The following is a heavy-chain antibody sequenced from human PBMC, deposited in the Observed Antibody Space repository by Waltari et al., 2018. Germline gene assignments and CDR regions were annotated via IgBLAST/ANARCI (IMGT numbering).Heavy chain of an antibody. Sequence: QVQLVQSGAEVKKPGSSVKVSCKASGGTFSSYAISWVRQAPGQGLEWMGGIIPIFVKENYAQKFQCRVTITSYESTSTAYMDLSSLRSEDTAVYYCACYRVGDYGSDDAFDIWGQGTMVTVSS. D-gene: IGHD4-17*01. V-gene: IGHV1-69*13. CDR2: IIPIFVKE. J-gene: IGHJ3*02. CDR1: GGTFSSYA. CDR3: ACYRVGDYGSDDAFDI.